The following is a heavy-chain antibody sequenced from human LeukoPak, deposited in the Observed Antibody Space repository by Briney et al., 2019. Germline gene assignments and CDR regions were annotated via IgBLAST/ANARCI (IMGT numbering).Heavy chain of an antibody. CDR2: ISGDGDYT. D-gene: IGHD3-10*01. CDR1: GFTFDDYA. J-gene: IGHJ6*02. Sequence: GGSLRLSCAASGFTFDDYAMHWVRQAPGKGLEWVSLISGDGDYTYYADSVKGRFTISRDNAKNSLYLQMNSLRAEDTAVYYCGGSYYLYGMDVWGQGTTVTVSS. CDR3: GGSYYLYGMDV. V-gene: IGHV3-43*02.